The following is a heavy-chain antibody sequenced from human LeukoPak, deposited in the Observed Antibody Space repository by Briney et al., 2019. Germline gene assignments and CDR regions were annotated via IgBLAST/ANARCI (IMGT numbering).Heavy chain of an antibody. Sequence: KVSCKASGYSFTSYWISWVRQMPGKGLEWMGGIDPSDSYTNYSPSFQGHVTISADKSISTAYLQWSSLKASDTAMYYCARPSYYYGSGSYSDSYYFDYWGQGTLVTVSS. J-gene: IGHJ4*02. CDR3: ARPSYYYGSGSYSDSYYFDY. CDR2: IDPSDSYT. D-gene: IGHD3-10*01. CDR1: GYSFTSYW. V-gene: IGHV5-10-1*01.